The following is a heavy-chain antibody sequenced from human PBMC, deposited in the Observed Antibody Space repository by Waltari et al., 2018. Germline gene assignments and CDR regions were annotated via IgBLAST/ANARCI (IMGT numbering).Heavy chain of an antibody. CDR3: AKYSSGVYYYGMDV. D-gene: IGHD6-19*01. CDR1: GYSISSGYY. V-gene: IGHV4-38-2*01. Sequence: QVQVQESGPGLVKPSETLSLTCAVSGYSISSGYYWGWIRQPPGKGLAWIGRTLHSGSTYYNPSLKSRVTISVDTSKNHCSLKLSSVTAADTAVYYCAKYSSGVYYYGMDVWGQGTTVTVSS. J-gene: IGHJ6*02. CDR2: TLHSGST.